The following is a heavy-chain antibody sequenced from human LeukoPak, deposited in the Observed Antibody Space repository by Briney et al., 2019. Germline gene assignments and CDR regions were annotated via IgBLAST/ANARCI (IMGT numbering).Heavy chain of an antibody. V-gene: IGHV3-74*03. CDR3: ARDRRDGSGNYFSRYMDV. Sequence: QTGGSLRLSCAASGFTFSSFWMHWVREAPGKRLVWVSRINSDGTSTTYAESVKGRFTTSRENAKNTVYLQMNSLRADDTAVYYCARDRRDGSGNYFSRYMDVWGKGTTITVSS. D-gene: IGHD3-10*01. J-gene: IGHJ6*04. CDR1: GFTFSSFW. CDR2: INSDGTST.